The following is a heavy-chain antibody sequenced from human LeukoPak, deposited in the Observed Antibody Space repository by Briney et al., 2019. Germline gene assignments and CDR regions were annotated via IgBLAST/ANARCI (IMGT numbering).Heavy chain of an antibody. J-gene: IGHJ6*03. CDR1: GFTFSNAW. Sequence: NPGGSLRLSCAASGFTFSNAWMSWVRQAPGKGLEWVGRIKSKTDGGTTDYAAPVKGRFTISRDDSKNTLYLKMNSLKPEDTAVYYCTTDYYDSSGYYEDFYYMDVWGKGTTVTVSS. CDR3: TTDYYDSSGYYEDFYYMDV. CDR2: IKSKTDGGTT. D-gene: IGHD3-22*01. V-gene: IGHV3-15*01.